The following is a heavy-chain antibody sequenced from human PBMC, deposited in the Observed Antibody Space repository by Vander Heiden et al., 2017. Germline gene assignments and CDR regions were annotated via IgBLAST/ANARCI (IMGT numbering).Heavy chain of an antibody. D-gene: IGHD3-22*01. CDR2: FNPSGST. Sequence: QLPQWGAGRVKPSETLSLPCPCFGGPVSGFYWNWDRQAPGTGLGWVGEFNPSGSTKYHPSRKSRVAISVDTYKTQYSRKLSSVTAAETAVYYCAIGSVSGDYYRRGFDYWGQGTLVTVSS. CDR1: GGPVSGFY. CDR3: AIGSVSGDYYRRGFDY. V-gene: IGHV4-34*01. J-gene: IGHJ4*02.